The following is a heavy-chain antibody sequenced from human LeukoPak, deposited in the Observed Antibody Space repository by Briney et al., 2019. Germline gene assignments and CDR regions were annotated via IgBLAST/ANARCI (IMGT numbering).Heavy chain of an antibody. J-gene: IGHJ5*02. CDR2: IYYSGST. CDR3: ARGGYYGSGNDFRFDP. D-gene: IGHD3-10*01. CDR1: GGSIYSYY. V-gene: IGHV4-59*01. Sequence: TSETLSLTCTVSGGSIYSYYWSWIRLPPGKGLEWIGYIYYSGSTNYNPSIKSRVTISVDTSKNQFSLKLNSVTAADTAVYFCARGGYYGSGNDFRFDPWGQGTLVTVSS.